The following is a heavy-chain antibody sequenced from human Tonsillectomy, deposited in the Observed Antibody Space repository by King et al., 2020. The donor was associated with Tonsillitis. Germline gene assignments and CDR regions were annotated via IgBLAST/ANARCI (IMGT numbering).Heavy chain of an antibody. V-gene: IGHV3-21*01. J-gene: IGHJ6*02. CDR1: GFTLSSYS. CDR3: ARDFVDSSVSGALDMDV. Sequence: EVQLVESGGGLVKPGGSLRLSCAASGFTLSSYSMNWVRQAPGKGLEWVSTISSSSSYIYYADSVKGRFTISRDNAKNSLYLQMNSLRAEDTAVFYCARDFVDSSVSGALDMDVWGQGTTVTVSS. CDR2: ISSSSSYI. D-gene: IGHD6-25*01.